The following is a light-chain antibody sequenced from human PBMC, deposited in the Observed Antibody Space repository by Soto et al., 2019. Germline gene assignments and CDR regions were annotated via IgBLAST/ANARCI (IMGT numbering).Light chain of an antibody. CDR3: QQYNNWPPMYT. V-gene: IGKV3-15*01. Sequence: EIVMTQSPATLSVSPGERATLSCRASQIVSSNLACYQQKAGQAPRLLINDASTRATGIPARFSGSGSGTEFTLIISSLQSEDFAGYYCQQYNNWPPMYTFGQGTKLEIK. CDR1: QIVSSN. CDR2: DAS. J-gene: IGKJ2*01.